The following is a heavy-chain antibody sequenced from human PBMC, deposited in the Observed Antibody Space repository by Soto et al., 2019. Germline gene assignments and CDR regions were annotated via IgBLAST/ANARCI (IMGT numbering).Heavy chain of an antibody. Sequence: SETLSLTCTVSGGSISSYYWSWIRQPPGKGLEWIGYIYYSGSTNYNPSLKSRVTISVDTSKNQFSLKLSSVTAADTAVYYCARTYGGNSLGRGQPNWFDPWGQGTLVTVSS. D-gene: IGHD4-17*01. CDR1: GGSISSYY. J-gene: IGHJ5*02. V-gene: IGHV4-59*01. CDR2: IYYSGST. CDR3: ARTYGGNSLGRGQPNWFDP.